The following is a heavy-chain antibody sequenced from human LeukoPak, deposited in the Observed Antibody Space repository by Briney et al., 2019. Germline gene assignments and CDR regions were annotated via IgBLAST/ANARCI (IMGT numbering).Heavy chain of an antibody. Sequence: GASVKVSCKASGYTFINYAIHWLRRAPGQRLEWMGWINPNSGGTNYAQKFQGRVTMTRDTSISTAYMELSRLRSDDTAVYYCARDRDTAMVNYYYYMDVWGKGTTVTVSS. V-gene: IGHV1-2*02. D-gene: IGHD5-18*01. CDR3: ARDRDTAMVNYYYYMDV. J-gene: IGHJ6*03. CDR2: INPNSGGT. CDR1: GYTFINYA.